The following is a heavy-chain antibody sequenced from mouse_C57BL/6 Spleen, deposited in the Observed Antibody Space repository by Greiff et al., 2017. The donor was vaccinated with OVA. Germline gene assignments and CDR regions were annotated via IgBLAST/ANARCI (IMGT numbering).Heavy chain of an antibody. Sequence: QVQLQQSGAELVRPGPSVKVSCKASGYAFTNYLIEWVKQRPGQGLEWIGVINPGSGGTNYNEKFKGTATLTADKSSSTAYMQLSSLTSEDSAVYFCARAGVVATGAMDYWGQGTSVTVSS. CDR1: GYAFTNYL. J-gene: IGHJ4*01. CDR3: ARAGVVATGAMDY. CDR2: INPGSGGT. D-gene: IGHD1-1*01. V-gene: IGHV1-54*01.